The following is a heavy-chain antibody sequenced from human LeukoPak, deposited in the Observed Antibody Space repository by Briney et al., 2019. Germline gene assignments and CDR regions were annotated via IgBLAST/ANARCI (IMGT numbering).Heavy chain of an antibody. CDR1: GGSISSYY. J-gene: IGHJ3*02. CDR3: ASLGVGATGAFDI. Sequence: SETLSLTCTVSGGSISSYYWSWIRQPPGKGLEWIGYIYYSGSTNYNPSLKSRVTISVDTSKNQFSLKLSSVTAADTAVYYCASLGVGATGAFDIWGQGTMVTVS. CDR2: IYYSGST. V-gene: IGHV4-59*08. D-gene: IGHD1-26*01.